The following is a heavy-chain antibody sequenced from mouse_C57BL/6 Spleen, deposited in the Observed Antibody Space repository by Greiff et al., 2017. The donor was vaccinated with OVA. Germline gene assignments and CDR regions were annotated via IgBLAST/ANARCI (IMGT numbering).Heavy chain of an antibody. CDR2: IYPGDGDT. D-gene: IGHD3-2*02. CDR3: ARGGTAQATFDY. CDR1: GYAFSSPW. J-gene: IGHJ2*01. Sequence: VKLMESGPELVKPGASVKISCKASGYAFSSPWMNWVKQRPGKGLEWIGRIYPGDGDTNYNGKFKGKATLTADKSSSTAYMQLSSLTSEDSAVYFCARGGTAQATFDYWGQGTTLTVSS. V-gene: IGHV1-82*01.